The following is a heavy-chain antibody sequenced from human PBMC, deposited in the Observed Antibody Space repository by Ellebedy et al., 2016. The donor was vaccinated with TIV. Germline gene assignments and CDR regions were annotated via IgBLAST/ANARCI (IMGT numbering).Heavy chain of an antibody. D-gene: IGHD6-19*01. V-gene: IGHV3-13*01. CDR3: ARAKGGPVAGFLDD. J-gene: IGHJ4*01. CDR1: GFAFRNYD. CDR2: IRTAGDT. Sequence: GGSLRLXXAASGFAFRNYDMSWVRQTSGNGLEWVSGIRTAGDTYYPGSVKGRFTVSRDNDKNSLYLQMNNLGAEDTALYYCARAKGGPVAGFLDDWGHGTLVTVSS.